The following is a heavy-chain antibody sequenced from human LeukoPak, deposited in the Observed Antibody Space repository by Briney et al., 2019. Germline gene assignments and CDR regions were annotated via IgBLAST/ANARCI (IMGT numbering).Heavy chain of an antibody. J-gene: IGHJ4*02. CDR1: GYTFTGNY. V-gene: IGHV1-2*02. D-gene: IGHD3-16*01. Sequence: ASVKVSCKASGYTFTGNYMHWVRQAPGQGLEWMGWINPNSGGTNYAQKFQGRVTMTRDTSISTAYMELSRLRSDDTAVYYCARVRYRLAETYIDYWGQGTLVTVSS. CDR2: INPNSGGT. CDR3: ARVRYRLAETYIDY.